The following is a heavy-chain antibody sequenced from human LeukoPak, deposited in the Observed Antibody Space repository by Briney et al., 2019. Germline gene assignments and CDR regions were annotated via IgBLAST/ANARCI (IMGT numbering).Heavy chain of an antibody. CDR2: ISGSGGST. CDR3: YGDYPD. V-gene: IGHV3-23*01. Sequence: GGSLRLSCAASGFTFSSFAMSCGSHAPGKGLEWVSAISGSGGSTYYADSVKGRFTISRDNSKNTLYLQMNSLRAEDTAVYYCYGDYPDWGQGTLVTVSS. D-gene: IGHD4-17*01. CDR1: GFTFSSFA. J-gene: IGHJ4*02.